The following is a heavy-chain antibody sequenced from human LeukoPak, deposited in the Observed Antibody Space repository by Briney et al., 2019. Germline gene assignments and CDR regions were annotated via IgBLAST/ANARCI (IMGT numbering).Heavy chain of an antibody. J-gene: IGHJ1*01. V-gene: IGHV3-53*01. CDR3: AKARGITMIVVVRSLYFQH. CDR2: IYSGTI. D-gene: IGHD3-22*01. Sequence: GGSLRLSCTVSGFTVSSNSMSWVRQAPGKGLEWVSFIYSGTIHYSDSVKGRFTISRDNSKNTLYLQMNSLRAEDTAVYYCAKARGITMIVVVRSLYFQHWGQGTLVTVSS. CDR1: GFTVSSNS.